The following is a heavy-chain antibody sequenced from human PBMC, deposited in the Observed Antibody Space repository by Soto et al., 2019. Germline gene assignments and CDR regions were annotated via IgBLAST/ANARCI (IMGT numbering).Heavy chain of an antibody. D-gene: IGHD1-26*01. J-gene: IGHJ5*02. Sequence: SETLSLTCTVSGGSISSGGYYWSWIRQHPGKGLEWIGYIYYSGSTYHNPSLKSRVTISVDTSKNQFSLKLSSVTAADTAVYYCARAGGIENWFGHWGQGTLVAVSS. CDR1: GGSISSGGYY. V-gene: IGHV4-31*03. CDR3: ARAGGIENWFGH. CDR2: IYYSGST.